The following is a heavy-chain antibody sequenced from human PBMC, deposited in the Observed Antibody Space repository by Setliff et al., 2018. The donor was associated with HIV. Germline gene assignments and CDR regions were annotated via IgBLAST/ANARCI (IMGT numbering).Heavy chain of an antibody. D-gene: IGHD3-10*01. CDR2: MFRTGTS. Sequence: SETLSLTCTVSGYSIRSGYYWGWIRQSPGKGLEWIGTMFRTGTSYYNPSLTSRVTISVDTSKNQFSLRLSSVTAGDTAVYYCTRRRGPMVRGVDPTPSYYFDYWGQGTLVTVSS. CDR3: TRRRGPMVRGVDPTPSYYFDY. J-gene: IGHJ4*02. V-gene: IGHV4-38-2*02. CDR1: GYSIRSGYY.